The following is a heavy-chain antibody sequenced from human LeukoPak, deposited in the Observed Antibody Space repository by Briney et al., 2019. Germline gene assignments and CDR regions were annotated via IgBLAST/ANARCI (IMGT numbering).Heavy chain of an antibody. CDR2: ISYDGSNK. V-gene: IGHV3-30*18. Sequence: GKSLRPSCAASGFTFSNYVIHWVRQAPGKGLEWVAVISYDGSNKYYVDSVKGRFTISRDNSKYTLFLQMNSLRAEDTAVYYCVKDLNCGGYCYSAAGHWGQGILVTVSS. CDR1: GFTFSNYV. CDR3: VKDLNCGGYCYSAAGH. D-gene: IGHD2-21*02. J-gene: IGHJ4*02.